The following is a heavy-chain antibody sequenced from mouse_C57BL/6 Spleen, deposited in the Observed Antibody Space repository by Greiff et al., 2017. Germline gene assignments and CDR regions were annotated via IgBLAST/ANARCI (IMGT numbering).Heavy chain of an antibody. V-gene: IGHV1-69*01. CDR3: ARVGKLRLYAMDY. CDR2: IDPSDSYT. J-gene: IGHJ4*01. D-gene: IGHD3-2*02. CDR1: GYTFTSYW. Sequence: QVQLQQPGAELVMPGASVKLSCKASGYTFTSYWMHWVKQRPGQGLEWIGEIDPSDSYTNYNQKFKGKSTLTVDKSSSTAYLQLSSLTSEDSAVYYCARVGKLRLYAMDYWGQGTTVTVSS.